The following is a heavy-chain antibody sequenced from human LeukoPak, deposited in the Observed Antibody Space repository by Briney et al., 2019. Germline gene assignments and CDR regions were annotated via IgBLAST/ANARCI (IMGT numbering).Heavy chain of an antibody. CDR3: ASRHCSGGGCYFAGADPFDY. J-gene: IGHJ4*02. Sequence: SGGSLRLSCAASGFTVSSTYMSWVRQAPGKGLEWVSVIYSGGNIYYIDSVKGRFTISRDTSKNTLYLQMNSLRAEDTAVYFCASRHCSGGGCYFAGADPFDYWGQGTLVTVPS. V-gene: IGHV3-53*01. D-gene: IGHD2-15*01. CDR1: GFTVSSTY. CDR2: IYSGGNI.